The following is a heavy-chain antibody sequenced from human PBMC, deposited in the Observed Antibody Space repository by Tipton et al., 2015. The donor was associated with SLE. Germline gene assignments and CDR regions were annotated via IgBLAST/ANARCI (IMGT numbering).Heavy chain of an antibody. J-gene: IGHJ6*02. CDR3: ALRAFWSGYPPGMDV. CDR1: GFTFSSYG. Sequence: QLVQSGGGVVQPGGSLRLSCAASGFTFSSYGMHWVRQAPGKGLEWVANIKQDGSEKYYVDSVKGRFTISRDNAKNSLYLQMNSLRAEDTAVYYCALRAFWSGYPPGMDVWGQGTTVTVSS. CDR2: IKQDGSEK. V-gene: IGHV3-7*03. D-gene: IGHD3-3*01.